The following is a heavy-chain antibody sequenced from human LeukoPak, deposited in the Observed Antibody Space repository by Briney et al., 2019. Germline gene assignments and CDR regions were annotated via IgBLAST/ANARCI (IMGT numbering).Heavy chain of an antibody. CDR1: GFTFSSYG. CDR2: IRYDGSNK. Sequence: GGSLRLSCAASGFTFSSYGMHWVRQAPGKGLEWVAFIRYDGSNKYYADSVKGRFTISRDNSKNTLYLQMNSLRAEDTAVYYCAKHRRWLQPPSHWGQGTLVTVSS. V-gene: IGHV3-30*02. CDR3: AKHRRWLQPPSH. J-gene: IGHJ4*02. D-gene: IGHD5-24*01.